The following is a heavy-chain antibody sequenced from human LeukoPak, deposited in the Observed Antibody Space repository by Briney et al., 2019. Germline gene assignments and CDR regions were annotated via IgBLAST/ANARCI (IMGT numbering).Heavy chain of an antibody. CDR2: INHTGGT. CDR3: ARARTTVTPPGWFDP. V-gene: IGHV4-34*01. CDR1: GGSFSGYY. D-gene: IGHD4-17*01. Sequence: SETLSLTCTVYGGSFSGYYWSWIRQPPGKGLEWIGEINHTGGTNYYPSRMRRVTVSVDTSKNQFSLTLSSVTAADTAVYYCARARTTVTPPGWFDPWGQGTLVTVSS. J-gene: IGHJ5*02.